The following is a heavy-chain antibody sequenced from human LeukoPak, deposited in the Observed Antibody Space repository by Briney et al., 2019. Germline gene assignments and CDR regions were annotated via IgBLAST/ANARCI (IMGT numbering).Heavy chain of an antibody. CDR3: ARKGGYYDSSGYALDY. D-gene: IGHD3-22*01. Sequence: PSQTLSLTCTVSGGSISSGGYYWSWIRQHPGKGLEWIGYIYYSGSTYYNPSLKSRVTISVDTSKNQFSLKLSSVTAADTAVYYCARKGGYYDSSGYALDYWGQGTLVTVSS. CDR1: GGSISSGGYY. V-gene: IGHV4-31*03. CDR2: IYYSGST. J-gene: IGHJ4*02.